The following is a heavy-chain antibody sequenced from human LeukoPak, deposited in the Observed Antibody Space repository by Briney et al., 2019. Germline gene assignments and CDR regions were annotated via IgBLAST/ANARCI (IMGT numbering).Heavy chain of an antibody. V-gene: IGHV1-18*01. D-gene: IGHD4/OR15-4a*01. CDR3: AKIAYGANFFDS. CDR1: GYTFTNYD. Sequence: GASVTVSCKASGYTFTNYDINWVRQAPGQGLEWMGWISTYNGNANYAQKLQGRVTMTTDTSTSTVYMELRSLRSDDTAVYYRAKIAYGANFFDSWGQGTLVTVSS. J-gene: IGHJ4*02. CDR2: ISTYNGNA.